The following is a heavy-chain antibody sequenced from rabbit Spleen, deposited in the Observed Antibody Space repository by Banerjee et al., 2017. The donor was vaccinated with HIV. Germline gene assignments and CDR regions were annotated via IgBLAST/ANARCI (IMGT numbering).Heavy chain of an antibody. CDR3: ARDTSTSFSTYGMDL. CDR2: IDPVFGTT. CDR1: GFDFSSYY. J-gene: IGHJ6*01. D-gene: IGHD1-1*01. Sequence: QLKESGGGLVQPGGSLKLSCKASGFDFSSYYMSWVRQAPGKGLEWIGYIDPVFGTTYYASWVNGRFTISSHNAQNTLHLQLNSLTAADTATYFCARDTSTSFSTYGMDLWGPGTLVTVS. V-gene: IGHV1S7*01.